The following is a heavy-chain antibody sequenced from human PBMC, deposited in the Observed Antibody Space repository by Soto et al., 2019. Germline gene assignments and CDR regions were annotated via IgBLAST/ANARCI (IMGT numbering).Heavy chain of an antibody. V-gene: IGHV4-39*01. Sequence: TGLEWIGTFFSAEKTYYHPSLKSRLTISVDTSKNQFSLNLSSVTAADTAVYYCARLPRTTVHGTGADYWGQGTLVTVSS. J-gene: IGHJ4*02. D-gene: IGHD4-17*01. CDR3: ARLPRTTVHGTGADY. CDR2: FFSAEKT.